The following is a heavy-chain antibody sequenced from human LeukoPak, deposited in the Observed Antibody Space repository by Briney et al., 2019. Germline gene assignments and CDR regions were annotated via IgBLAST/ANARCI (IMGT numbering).Heavy chain of an antibody. V-gene: IGHV5-51*01. D-gene: IGHD4-23*01. J-gene: IGHJ1*01. Sequence: GESLKISCKGSGYSFTSYWIGCVRQMPGKGLEWMGIIYPGDSDTRNSPSFQGQGTISADKSISTAYLQWSSLKASDTALYYCARLSHRGTGNSRAYFQHWGQGTLVTVSS. CDR2: IYPGDSDT. CDR3: ARLSHRGTGNSRAYFQH. CDR1: GYSFTSYW.